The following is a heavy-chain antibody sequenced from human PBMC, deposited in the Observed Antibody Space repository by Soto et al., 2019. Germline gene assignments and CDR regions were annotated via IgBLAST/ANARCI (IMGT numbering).Heavy chain of an antibody. V-gene: IGHV3-30-3*01. CDR2: ISDNGSNT. D-gene: IGHD6-19*01. CDR3: VRDLRQWLVYYFDY. Sequence: GGSLRLSCAASGFTFSSYAMSWVRQAPGKGLEWVAVISDNGSNTYYADSVKGRFTISRDNSKNTLYLQMNSLRAEDTAVYYCVRDLRQWLVYYFDYWGQGTLVTVSS. J-gene: IGHJ4*02. CDR1: GFTFSSYA.